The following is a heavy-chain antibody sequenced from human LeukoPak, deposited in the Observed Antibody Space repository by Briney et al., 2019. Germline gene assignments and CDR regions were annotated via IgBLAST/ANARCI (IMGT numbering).Heavy chain of an antibody. D-gene: IGHD6-13*01. CDR3: AKERGIAAASIFDY. V-gene: IGHV3-30*02. CDR2: IWYDGSNK. CDR1: GFTFSSYG. J-gene: IGHJ4*02. Sequence: GGSLRLSCAASGFTFSSYGMHWVRQAPGKGLEWVAVIWYDGSNKYYADSVKGRFTISRGNSKNTLYPQMNSLRAEDTAVYYCAKERGIAAASIFDYWGQGTLVTVSS.